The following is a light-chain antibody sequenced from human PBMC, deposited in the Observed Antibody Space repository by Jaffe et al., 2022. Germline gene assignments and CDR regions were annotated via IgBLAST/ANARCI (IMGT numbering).Light chain of an antibody. V-gene: IGLV2-11*01. Sequence: QSALTQPRSVSGSPGQSVTISCTGTSSDVGGYNYVSWYQQHPGKAPKLVIYDVSKRPSGVPDRFSGSKSGNTASLTISGLQAADEADYYCCSYAGSPLYVFGTGTQVTVL. CDR2: DVS. CDR1: SSDVGGYNY. J-gene: IGLJ1*01. CDR3: CSYAGSPLYV.